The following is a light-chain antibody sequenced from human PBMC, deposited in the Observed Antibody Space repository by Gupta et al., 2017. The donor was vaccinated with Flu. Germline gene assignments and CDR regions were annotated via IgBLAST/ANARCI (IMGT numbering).Light chain of an antibody. J-gene: IGKJ1*01. Sequence: PSSLSASVGDRVTITCRASQGIRNRLDWYQQKPGKAPKRLIYGVSTLESGVPSRFSGSGSGTEFSLTINSLQPEDLGTYYCLQHNDYPWTFGQGTKVETK. CDR2: GVS. CDR3: LQHNDYPWT. CDR1: QGIRNR. V-gene: IGKV1-17*01.